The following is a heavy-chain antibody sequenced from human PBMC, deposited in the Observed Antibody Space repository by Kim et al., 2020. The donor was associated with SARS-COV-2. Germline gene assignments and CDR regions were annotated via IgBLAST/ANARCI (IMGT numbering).Heavy chain of an antibody. D-gene: IGHD5-12*01. V-gene: IGHV5-51*01. CDR3: ARRGYDGEY. J-gene: IGHJ4*02. CDR2: IYGGDSDT. Sequence: GESLKISCQGSGYTFSSYWIAWVRQMPGKGLEWMGSIYGGDSDTTYSPSFQGQVSISVDKSIGTAYLQWTSLKAADTAMYYCARRGYDGEYWGQGTLVTVSS. CDR1: GYTFSSYW.